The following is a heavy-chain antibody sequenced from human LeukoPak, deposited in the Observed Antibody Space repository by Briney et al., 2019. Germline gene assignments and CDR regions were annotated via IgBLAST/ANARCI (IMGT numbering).Heavy chain of an antibody. Sequence: GGSLRLSCAVSGITLSNYGMSWVRQAPGKGLEWVAGISDSGGSTKYADSVKGRFTVSRDNPKNTLFLQMNSLRAEDTAVYFCAKRGVVIRVVLVGFHKEAYYFESWGQGALVTVSS. D-gene: IGHD3/OR15-3a*01. CDR1: GITLSNYG. CDR2: ISDSGGST. CDR3: AKRGVVIRVVLVGFHKEAYYFES. J-gene: IGHJ4*02. V-gene: IGHV3-23*01.